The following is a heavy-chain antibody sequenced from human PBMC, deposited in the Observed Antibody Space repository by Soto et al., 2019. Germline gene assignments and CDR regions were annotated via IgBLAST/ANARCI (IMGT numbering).Heavy chain of an antibody. CDR3: ARDGRSGGRADDAFDI. CDR1: GGSISSYY. Sequence: SETLSLTYTVSGGSISSYYWSWIRQPPWKGLEWIGYIYYSGSTYYNPSLKSRVTISVDTSKNQFSLKLSSVTAADTAVYYCARDGRSGGRADDAFDIWGQGTMVTV. D-gene: IGHD6-19*01. V-gene: IGHV4-30-4*08. J-gene: IGHJ3*02. CDR2: IYYSGST.